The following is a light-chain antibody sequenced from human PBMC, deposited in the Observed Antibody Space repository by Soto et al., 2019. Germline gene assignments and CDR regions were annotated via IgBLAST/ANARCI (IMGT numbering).Light chain of an antibody. Sequence: EILMTQSPATLSVSPGERATRSCRASQSISSNLAWYQQKPGQAPRLLIYGASIRATGVPARLSGSGSGTDFTLTISSLQSEDFAVYYCHQYGNWPFTFGPGTKVDIK. V-gene: IGKV3-15*01. CDR2: GAS. CDR3: HQYGNWPFT. J-gene: IGKJ3*01. CDR1: QSISSN.